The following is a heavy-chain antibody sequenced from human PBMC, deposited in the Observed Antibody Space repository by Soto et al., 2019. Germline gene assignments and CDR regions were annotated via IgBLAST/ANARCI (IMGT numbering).Heavy chain of an antibody. D-gene: IGHD3-3*01. CDR2: ITAASDTI. Sequence: EVQLVESGGGLAQPGGSLRLSCEAAGFIFSIYTMNWVRQAPGKGLEWVSYITAASDTIYYADSVKGRFTISRDNAKNSLYLQMNSLRDEDTAVYYCARHYTTSRVGAWFDPWGQGTLVTVSS. CDR3: ARHYTTSRVGAWFDP. V-gene: IGHV3-48*02. J-gene: IGHJ5*02. CDR1: GFIFSIYT.